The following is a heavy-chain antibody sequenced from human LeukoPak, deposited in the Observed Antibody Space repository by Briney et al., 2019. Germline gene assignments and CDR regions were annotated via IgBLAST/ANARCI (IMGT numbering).Heavy chain of an antibody. CDR1: GFTFSTYG. D-gene: IGHD6-13*01. V-gene: IGHV3-33*01. J-gene: IGHJ6*03. Sequence: GRSLRLSCSASGFTFSTYGMNWVRQAPGKGLEWVAVIWYDGSHANYADAVKGRFTISRDNSKNTLYLQMNSPRAEDTAVYYCARDRGYSSRWNFGKDYYMDVWGKGTTVTVSS. CDR2: IWYDGSHA. CDR3: ARDRGYSSRWNFGKDYYMDV.